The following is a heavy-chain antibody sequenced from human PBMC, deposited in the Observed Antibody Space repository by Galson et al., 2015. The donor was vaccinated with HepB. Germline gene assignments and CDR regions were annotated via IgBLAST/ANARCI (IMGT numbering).Heavy chain of an antibody. CDR2: IFSNDEK. D-gene: IGHD3-22*01. J-gene: IGHJ6*02. CDR3: ARSYDSSGYYYGYYYGMDV. V-gene: IGHV2-26*01. CDR1: GFSLSNARMG. Sequence: PALVKPTQTLTLTCTVSGFSLSNARMGVSWIRQPSGKALEWLAHIFSNDEKSYSTSLKSRLTISKDTSKSQVVLTMTNMDPVDTATYYCARSYDSSGYYYGYYYGMDVWGQGTTVTVSS.